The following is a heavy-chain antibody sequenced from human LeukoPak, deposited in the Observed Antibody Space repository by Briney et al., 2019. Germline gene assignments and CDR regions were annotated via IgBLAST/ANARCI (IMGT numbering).Heavy chain of an antibody. CDR1: GLTFSGSA. CDR3: TPGSYDIDY. Sequence: GGSLRLSCAASGLTFSGSAIHWVRKASGKGLEWVGRIRSKANSYATAYAASVKGRFTISRDDSKNTAYLQMNSLKTEDTAVYYCTPGSYDIDYWGQGTLVTVSS. D-gene: IGHD1-26*01. V-gene: IGHV3-73*01. J-gene: IGHJ4*02. CDR2: IRSKANSYAT.